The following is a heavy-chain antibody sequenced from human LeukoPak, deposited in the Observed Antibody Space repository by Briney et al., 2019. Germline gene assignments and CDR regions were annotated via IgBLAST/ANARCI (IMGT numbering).Heavy chain of an antibody. V-gene: IGHV4-59*08. CDR2: IHYTGST. Sequence: SETLSLTCTVSGGSISSYYWSWIRQPPGKGLEWIGYIHYTGSTNYNPSLKSRVTISVDTSKNQFSLKLSSVTAADTAVYYCASSGIAGDFDYWGQGTLVTVSS. CDR3: ASSGIAGDFDY. CDR1: GGSISSYY. J-gene: IGHJ4*02. D-gene: IGHD6-13*01.